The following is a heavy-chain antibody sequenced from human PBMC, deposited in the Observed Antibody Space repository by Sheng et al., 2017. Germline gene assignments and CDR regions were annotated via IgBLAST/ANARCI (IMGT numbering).Heavy chain of an antibody. CDR3: ARDSGSEIDY. J-gene: IGHJ4*02. V-gene: IGHV4-59*01. CDR1: GGSISSYY. D-gene: IGHD3-10*01. Sequence: QVKLQESGPGLVKPSETLSLTCTVSGGSISSYYWSWIRQPPGKGLEWIGYIYYSGSTNYNPSLKSRVTISVDTSKNQFSLKLSSVTAADTAVYYCARDSGSEIDYWGQGTLVTVSS. CDR2: IYYSGST.